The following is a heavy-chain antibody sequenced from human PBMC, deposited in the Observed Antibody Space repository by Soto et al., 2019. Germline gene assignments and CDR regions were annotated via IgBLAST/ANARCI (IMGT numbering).Heavy chain of an antibody. Sequence: SVKVSCKASGGTFSSYAISWVRQAPGQGLEWMGGIIPIFGTANYAQKFQGRVTITADESTSTAYMELSSLRSEDTAVYYCARARRMIWSGFPYLWYYCGMDVWGQGTTVTVSS. D-gene: IGHD3-3*01. J-gene: IGHJ6*02. CDR1: GGTFSSYA. V-gene: IGHV1-69*13. CDR3: ARARRMIWSGFPYLWYYCGMDV. CDR2: IIPIFGTA.